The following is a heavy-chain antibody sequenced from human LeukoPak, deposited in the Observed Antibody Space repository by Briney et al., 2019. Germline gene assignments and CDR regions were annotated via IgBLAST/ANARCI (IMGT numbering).Heavy chain of an antibody. J-gene: IGHJ3*02. D-gene: IGHD3-22*01. CDR1: GFTFSSYS. Sequence: GGSLRLSCAASGFTFSSYSMNWVRQAPGKGLEWVSYISSSSSTIYYADSVKGRFTISRDNAKNSLYLQMNSLRAEDTAVYYCARDRTPDYYDSSGYSNAFDIWGQGTMVTVSS. CDR3: ARDRTPDYYDSSGYSNAFDI. V-gene: IGHV3-48*01. CDR2: ISSSSSTI.